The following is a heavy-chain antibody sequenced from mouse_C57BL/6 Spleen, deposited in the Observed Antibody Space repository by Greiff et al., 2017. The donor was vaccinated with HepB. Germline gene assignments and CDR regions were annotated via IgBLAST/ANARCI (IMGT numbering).Heavy chain of an antibody. V-gene: IGHV1-66*01. Sequence: VQLVESGPELVKPGASVKISCKASGYSFTSYYIHWVKQRPGQGLEWIGWIYPGSGNTKYNEKFKGKATLTADTSSSTAYMQLSSLTSEDSAVYYCARGDVGFAYWGQGTLVTVSA. CDR1: GYSFTSYY. D-gene: IGHD3-3*01. J-gene: IGHJ3*01. CDR2: IYPGSGNT. CDR3: ARGDVGFAY.